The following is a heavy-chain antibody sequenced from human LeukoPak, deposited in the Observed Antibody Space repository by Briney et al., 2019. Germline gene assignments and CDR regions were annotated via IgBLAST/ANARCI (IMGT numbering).Heavy chain of an antibody. V-gene: IGHV4-34*01. CDR2: INHSGST. Sequence: SETLSLTCAVYGGSFSGYYWSWIRQPPGKGLEWIGEINHSGSTNYNPSLKSRVTISVETSKNQFSLKLSSVTAADTAVYYCARQDDSSGYYRYYYYYMDVWGKGTTVTVSS. CDR3: ARQDDSSGYYRYYYYYMDV. CDR1: GGSFSGYY. D-gene: IGHD3-22*01. J-gene: IGHJ6*03.